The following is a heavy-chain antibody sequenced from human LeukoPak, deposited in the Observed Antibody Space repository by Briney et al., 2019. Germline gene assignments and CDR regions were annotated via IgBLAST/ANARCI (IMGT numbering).Heavy chain of an antibody. J-gene: IGHJ6*01. CDR3: AKMKGHPLPKYYMGV. V-gene: IGHV3-23*01. D-gene: IGHD1-26*01. Sequence: QAGGSLRLSYAASGLTFSGFATSWGRRTPGKGLEWVSGISGSGDNTLYADSVKGRFTISRDNSKNTLYLEMNSLRAEDTAIYYCAKMKGHPLPKYYMGVWGQGTTVTVSS. CDR2: ISGSGDNT. CDR1: GLTFSGFA.